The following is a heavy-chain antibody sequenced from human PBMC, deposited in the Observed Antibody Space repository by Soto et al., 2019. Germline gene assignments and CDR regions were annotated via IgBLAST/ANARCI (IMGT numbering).Heavy chain of an antibody. J-gene: IGHJ5*02. CDR1: GGSFSGYY. CDR3: ARACSSTSCYAGWFDP. CDR2: INHSGST. D-gene: IGHD2-2*01. V-gene: IGHV4-34*01. Sequence: QVQLQQWGAGLLKPSETLSLTCAVYGGSFSGYYWSWIRQPPGKGLEWIGEINHSGSTNYNPSLKSRVTISVDTSKNQFSLKVSSVTAADTAVYYCARACSSTSCYAGWFDPWGQGTLVTVSS.